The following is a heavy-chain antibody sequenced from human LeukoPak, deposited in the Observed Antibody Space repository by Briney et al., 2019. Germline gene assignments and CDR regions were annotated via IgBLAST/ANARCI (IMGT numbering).Heavy chain of an antibody. CDR1: GFTFSSYS. CDR2: ISGSGGST. Sequence: GGSLRLSCAASGFTFSSYSMNWVRQAPGKGLEWVSAISGSGGSTYYADSVKGRFTISRDNSKNTPYLQMNSLRADDTAVYYCAKGRTWIQLCSDYWDQGTLVTVSS. CDR3: AKGRTWIQLCSDY. J-gene: IGHJ4*02. V-gene: IGHV3-23*01. D-gene: IGHD5-18*01.